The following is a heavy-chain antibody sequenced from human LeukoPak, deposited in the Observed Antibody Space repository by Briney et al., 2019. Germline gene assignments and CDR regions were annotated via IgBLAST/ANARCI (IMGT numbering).Heavy chain of an antibody. CDR1: GYSFTSYW. V-gene: IGHV5-51*01. CDR2: IYPGDSDT. J-gene: IGHJ4*02. CDR3: ARAMYYYDSSGYYPLDY. D-gene: IGHD3-22*01. Sequence: GESLKISCKGSGYSFTSYWIGWVRQMPGKDLEWMGIIYPGDSDTRYSPSFQGQVTISADKSISTAYLQWSSLKASDTAMYYCARAMYYYDSSGYYPLDYWGQGTLVTVSS.